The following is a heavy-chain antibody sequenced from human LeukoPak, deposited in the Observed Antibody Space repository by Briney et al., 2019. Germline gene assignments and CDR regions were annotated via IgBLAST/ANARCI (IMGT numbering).Heavy chain of an antibody. CDR2: ISGSGGST. V-gene: IGHV3-23*01. D-gene: IGHD3-3*01. J-gene: IGHJ5*02. CDR3: AKDPLSNPRITIFGVVSA. Sequence: GGSLRLSCAASGLTFSSYAMSWVRQAPGKGLEWVSAISGSGGSTYYADSVKGRFTISRDNSKNTLYLQMNSLRAEDTAVYYCAKDPLSNPRITIFGVVSAWGQGTLVTVSS. CDR1: GLTFSSYA.